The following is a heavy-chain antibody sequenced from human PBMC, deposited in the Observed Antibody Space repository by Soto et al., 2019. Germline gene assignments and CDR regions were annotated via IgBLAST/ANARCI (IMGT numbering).Heavy chain of an antibody. Sequence: QLQLQESGPGLVKPSETLSLTCTVSGGSISSSSYYWVWIRQPPGKGLEWIGSIYYSGSTYYNPSLKSRVTISVDTSKNQFSLKLSSVTAADTAVYYCASTKRHYYFDYWGQGTLVTVSS. J-gene: IGHJ4*02. CDR1: GGSISSSSYY. CDR2: IYYSGST. CDR3: ASTKRHYYFDY. V-gene: IGHV4-39*01.